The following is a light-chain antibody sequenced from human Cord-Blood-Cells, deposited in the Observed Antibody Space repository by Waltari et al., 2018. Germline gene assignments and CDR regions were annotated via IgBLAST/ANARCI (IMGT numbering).Light chain of an antibody. CDR3: CSYAGSHVV. Sequence: QSALTQPASVSGSPGPSLTLSCTGTSSDVGSDNLVSCYHKHPGKAPKLMIYEGSKRPSGVSNRFSGSKSGNTASLTISGLQAEDEADYYCCSYAGSHVVFGGGTKLTVL. V-gene: IGLV2-23*01. J-gene: IGLJ2*01. CDR2: EGS. CDR1: SSDVGSDNL.